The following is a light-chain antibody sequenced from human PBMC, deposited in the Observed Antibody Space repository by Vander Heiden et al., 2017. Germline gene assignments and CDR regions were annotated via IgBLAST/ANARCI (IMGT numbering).Light chain of an antibody. CDR3: MQALQTPYD. CDR1: QGILHSSGYHY. V-gene: IGKV2-28*01. CDR2: LGS. J-gene: IGKJ2*01. Sequence: DIVMTQSPLSLPVTPGEPASISCRSSQGILHSSGYHYLDCYLQTPGQSPQLLIYLGSNRGSGVPDRFSGSASGTDFTLKISRVDAEDVGVYYCMQALQTPYDFGQGTKLEIK.